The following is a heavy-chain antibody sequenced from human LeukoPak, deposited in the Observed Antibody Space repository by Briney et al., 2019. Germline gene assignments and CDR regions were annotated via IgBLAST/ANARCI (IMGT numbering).Heavy chain of an antibody. Sequence: SETLSLTCSVSGGSINSYYWSWIRQPPGKGLEWIGQIYYSGSTNYNPSLKSRVTISVDTSKNQFSLNLSSVAAADTALYYCVRGFTLFDPWGQGTLVTVSS. CDR2: IYYSGST. V-gene: IGHV4-59*01. CDR3: VRGFTLFDP. J-gene: IGHJ5*02. D-gene: IGHD2/OR15-2a*01. CDR1: GGSINSYY.